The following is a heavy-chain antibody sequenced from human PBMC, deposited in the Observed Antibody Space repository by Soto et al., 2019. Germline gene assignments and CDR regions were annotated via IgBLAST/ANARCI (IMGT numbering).Heavy chain of an antibody. J-gene: IGHJ6*02. CDR1: GFTVSSNY. V-gene: IGHV3-53*01. CDR3: AREAYSSSSMDV. CDR2: IYSGGST. Sequence: GGSLRLSCAASGFTVSSNYMSWVRQAPGKGLEWVSVIYSGGSTYYADSVKGRFTISRDNSKNTLYLQMNSLRAEDTAVYYCAREAYSSSSMDVWGQGTTVTVSS. D-gene: IGHD6-13*01.